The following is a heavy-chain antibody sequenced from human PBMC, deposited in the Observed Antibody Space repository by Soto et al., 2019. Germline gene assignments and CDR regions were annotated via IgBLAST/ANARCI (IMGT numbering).Heavy chain of an antibody. CDR2: ISFDGSNQ. CDR1: GFTFSSFG. J-gene: IGHJ4*02. Sequence: SLRLSCAASGFTFSSFGMRCVRQAPGKGLEWVAVISFDGSNQYYADSVKGRFTISRDKSKNTLYLQMNSLRPEDTAVYYCAKARGYSASTPLDYWGQGTLVTVSS. D-gene: IGHD5-12*01. V-gene: IGHV3-30*18. CDR3: AKARGYSASTPLDY.